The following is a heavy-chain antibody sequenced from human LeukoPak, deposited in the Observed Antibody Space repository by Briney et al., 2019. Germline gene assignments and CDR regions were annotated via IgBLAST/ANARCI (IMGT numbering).Heavy chain of an antibody. J-gene: IGHJ4*02. V-gene: IGHV3-20*04. CDR2: INWKGGST. CDR1: GFTFDDYG. Sequence: PGGSLRLPCAASGFTFDDYGMSWVRQAPGKGLEWVSGINWKGGSTVYADSVKGRFTISRDNAKNSLYLQMNSLRAEDTALYYCARAAEPNIVVVVAAHLSRDYWGQGTLVTVSS. D-gene: IGHD2-15*01. CDR3: ARAAEPNIVVVVAAHLSRDY.